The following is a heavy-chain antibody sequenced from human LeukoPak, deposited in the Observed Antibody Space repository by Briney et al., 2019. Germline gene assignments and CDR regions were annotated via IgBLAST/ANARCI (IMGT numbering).Heavy chain of an antibody. CDR1: GFTFDDYA. CDR3: AKDIRRSYSAFDS. D-gene: IGHD2-15*01. J-gene: IGHJ4*02. CDR2: IVWNSGNI. Sequence: GRSLRLSCAASGFTFDDYAMHWARQAPGKGLEWVSGIVWNSGNIVYADSVKGRFTISRDNAKNSLYLQMNSLRAEDTAFYYCAKDIRRSYSAFDSWGQGTLVTVSS. V-gene: IGHV3-9*01.